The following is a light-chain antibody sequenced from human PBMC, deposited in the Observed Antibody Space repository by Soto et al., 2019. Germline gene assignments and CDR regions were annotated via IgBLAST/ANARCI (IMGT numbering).Light chain of an antibody. CDR2: GAS. Sequence: EIVLTQSPGTLSLSPGERATLSCRASQSVSSNNLAWYQQRPGQAPRVVIYGASTRATGIPARFSGSGSGTDFTLTISSLEPEDFAVYYCQQRSNWPLWTFGQGTKV. CDR1: QSVSSNN. CDR3: QQRSNWPLWT. V-gene: IGKV3D-20*02. J-gene: IGKJ1*01.